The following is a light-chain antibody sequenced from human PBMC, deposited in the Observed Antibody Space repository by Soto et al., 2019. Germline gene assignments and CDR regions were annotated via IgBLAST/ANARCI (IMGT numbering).Light chain of an antibody. V-gene: IGKV1-39*01. Sequence: DIQMTQSPSSLSASVGDRVTITCRASQSISNYLNWYQQKPGKAPKVLIYAASSLQSGVPSRFSGIGSGTDLTLTISSLQPEDFATYYCQQSYSTLTWTFGQGTKVDIK. CDR2: AAS. CDR1: QSISNY. J-gene: IGKJ1*01. CDR3: QQSYSTLTWT.